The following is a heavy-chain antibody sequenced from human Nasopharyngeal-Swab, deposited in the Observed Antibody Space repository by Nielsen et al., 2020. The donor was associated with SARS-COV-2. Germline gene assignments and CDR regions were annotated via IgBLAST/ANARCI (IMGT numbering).Heavy chain of an antibody. V-gene: IGHV3-30-3*01. CDR2: ASYDGSKI. CDR3: ARGPLTYGSRWSPDY. CDR1: RFTFSNYA. Sequence: GESLKISCAASRFTFSNYAMHWVRQAPGMGLEWVAVASYDGSKIYYADSVKGRFTISRDNAKNSLYLQMNSLRAEDTAVYYCARGPLTYGSRWSPDYWGQGTLVTVSS. J-gene: IGHJ4*02. D-gene: IGHD6-13*01.